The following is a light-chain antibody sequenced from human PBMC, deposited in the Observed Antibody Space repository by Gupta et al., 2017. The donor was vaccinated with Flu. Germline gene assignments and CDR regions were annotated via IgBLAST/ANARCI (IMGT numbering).Light chain of an antibody. J-gene: IGKJ4*01. CDR2: SAS. Sequence: VGDRVTLTCRASQTIGINLNWYQQRPEKAPQLLIYSASVVGRGVPSRFTGTGSGTEFALTITSLRPEDSATYYCQQSYSGLTFGGGAKVEIK. CDR3: QQSYSGLT. V-gene: IGKV1-39*01. CDR1: QTIGIN.